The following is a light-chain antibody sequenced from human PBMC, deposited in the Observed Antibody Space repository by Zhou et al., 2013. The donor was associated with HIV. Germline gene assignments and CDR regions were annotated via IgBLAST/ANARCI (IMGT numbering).Light chain of an antibody. CDR3: QQYGSSPT. CDR1: QSVSSN. CDR2: GAS. V-gene: IGKV3-15*01. Sequence: EIVMTQSPATLSVSPGQRVTLSCRTSQSVSSNLAWYQQKPGQVPRLLIYGASTRATGIPARFSGSGSGTDFTLTISRLEPEDFADYYCQQYGSSPTFGPGTKVRIK. J-gene: IGKJ3*01.